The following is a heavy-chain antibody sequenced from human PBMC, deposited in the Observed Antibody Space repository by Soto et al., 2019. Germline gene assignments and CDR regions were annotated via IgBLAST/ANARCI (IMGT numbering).Heavy chain of an antibody. CDR2: ISSSSNYI. V-gene: IGHV3-21*01. CDR3: ARDFSRFDY. CDR1: GFTFSSYS. J-gene: IGHJ4*02. Sequence: EVPMLESGGGLVKPGGSLRLSCAASGFTFSSYSMNWFRQAPGKGLEWVSSISSSSNYIYYADSVKGLFTNSRDNAKNSLYLQMNSLRAEDTAVYYCARDFSRFDYWGQGTLVTVSS.